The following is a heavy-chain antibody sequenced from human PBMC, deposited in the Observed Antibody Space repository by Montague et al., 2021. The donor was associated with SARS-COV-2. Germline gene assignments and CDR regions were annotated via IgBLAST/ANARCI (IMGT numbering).Heavy chain of an antibody. Sequence: SETLSLTCTVSAGSISNNNYYWDWIRQPPGKGLEWIGNIYDSGSTYYNPSLKSRVTISVDTSKNHFSLKLNSVTAADTAVYYCARRGRKLLPVATTIGGFDIWGQGTMVTVSS. CDR2: IYDSGST. D-gene: IGHD5-12*01. V-gene: IGHV4-39*02. CDR1: AGSISNNNYY. J-gene: IGHJ3*02. CDR3: ARRGRKLLPVATTIGGFDI.